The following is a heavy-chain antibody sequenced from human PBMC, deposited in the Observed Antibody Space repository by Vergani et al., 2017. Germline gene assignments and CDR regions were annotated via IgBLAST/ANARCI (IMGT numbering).Heavy chain of an antibody. CDR2: IHYSENT. CDR3: ASDTHSGQRADR. Sequence: QVQLQESGPGLVKSSETLSLTCSVSFDSIRNLYCNWIRQPPGKGLEWLVSIHYSENTNYNPSLKIRVAISVDTSKNQFSLTLTSVTAADTAVHYCASDTHSGQRADRWGQGILVTVTS. V-gene: IGHV4-59*11. D-gene: IGHD6-19*01. J-gene: IGHJ5*02. CDR1: FDSIRNLY.